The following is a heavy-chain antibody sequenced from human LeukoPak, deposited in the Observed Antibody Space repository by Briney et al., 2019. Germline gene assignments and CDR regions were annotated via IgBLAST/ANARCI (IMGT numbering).Heavy chain of an antibody. CDR3: ARDYCRTTSCLES. D-gene: IGHD2-2*01. CDR1: GFTFSAYA. J-gene: IGHJ4*02. Sequence: PGGSLRLSCEASGFTFSAYAMTWVRQAPGKGLEWVAFIWPDGSNKLYGDSVEGRFTISRDNSKNTVYLQMNSLRAEDTAVYYCARDYCRTTSCLESWGQGTLVTVSS. V-gene: IGHV3-33*07. CDR2: IWPDGSNK.